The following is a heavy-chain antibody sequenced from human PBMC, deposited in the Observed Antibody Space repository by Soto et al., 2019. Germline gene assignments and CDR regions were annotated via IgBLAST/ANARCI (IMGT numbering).Heavy chain of an antibody. CDR2: MNPNSGNT. CDR1: GYTFTSYD. D-gene: IGHD6-13*01. J-gene: IGHJ6*02. V-gene: IGHV1-8*01. Sequence: ASVKFSCKTSGYTFTSYDINWVRQATGQGLEWMGWMNPNSGNTGYAQKFQGRVTMTRNTSISTAYMELSSLRSEDTAVYYCARKEGSSWYYYYGMDVWGQGTTVTVSS. CDR3: ARKEGSSWYYYYGMDV.